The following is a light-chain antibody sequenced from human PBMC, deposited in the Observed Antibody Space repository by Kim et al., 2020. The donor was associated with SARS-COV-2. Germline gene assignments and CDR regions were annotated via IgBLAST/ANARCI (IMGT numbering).Light chain of an antibody. CDR3: NSYAGNNLWV. V-gene: IGLV2-8*01. CDR1: GSDVVDYNS. Sequence: SFTISCTGTGSDVVDYNSVSWYQQHPGKAPKLVIYEVTKRPAGVPDRFSASKSGNTASLTVSGLQSEDEADYYCNSYAGNNLWVFGGGTQLTVL. CDR2: EVT. J-gene: IGLJ3*02.